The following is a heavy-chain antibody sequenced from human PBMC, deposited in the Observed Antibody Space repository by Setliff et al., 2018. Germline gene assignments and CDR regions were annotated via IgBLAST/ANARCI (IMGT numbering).Heavy chain of an antibody. V-gene: IGHV4-39*07. J-gene: IGHJ6*02. CDR1: GGSISSSSYY. D-gene: IGHD6-13*01. CDR3: ARGSGYSSSWYYYYYGMDV. Sequence: PSETLSLTCTVSGGSISSSSYYWGWIRQPPGKGLEWIGSIYHSGSTYYNPSLKSRVTISVDTSKNQFSLKLSSVTAADTAVYYCARGSGYSSSWYYYYYGMDVWGQGTTVTVSS. CDR2: IYHSGST.